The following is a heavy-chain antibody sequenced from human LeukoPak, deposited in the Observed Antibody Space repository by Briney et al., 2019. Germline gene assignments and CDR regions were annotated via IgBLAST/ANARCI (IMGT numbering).Heavy chain of an antibody. CDR2: IYYSGST. Sequence: SETLSLTCTVSGGSISSSSYYWGWIRQPPGKGLERIGSIYYSGSTYYNPSLKSRVTISVDTSKNQFSLKLSSVTAADTAVYYCAREGVLGATTIDYWGQGTLVTVSS. CDR3: AREGVLGATTIDY. CDR1: GGSISSSSYY. D-gene: IGHD1-26*01. J-gene: IGHJ4*02. V-gene: IGHV4-39*07.